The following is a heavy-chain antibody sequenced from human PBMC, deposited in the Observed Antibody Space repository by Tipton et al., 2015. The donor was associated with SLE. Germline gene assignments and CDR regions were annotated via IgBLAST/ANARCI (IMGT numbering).Heavy chain of an antibody. Sequence: TLSLTCTVSGGSISSSSYYWGWIRQPPGKGLEWIGSIYYSGSTYYNPSPKSRVTISVDTSKNQFSLKLSSVTAADTAVYYCARASDYYYMDVWGKGTTVTVSS. CDR3: ARASDYYYMDV. J-gene: IGHJ6*03. CDR1: GGSISSSSYY. CDR2: IYYSGST. V-gene: IGHV4-39*07.